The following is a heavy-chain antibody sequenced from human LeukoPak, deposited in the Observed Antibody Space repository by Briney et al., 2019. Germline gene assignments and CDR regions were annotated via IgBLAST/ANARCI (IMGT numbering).Heavy chain of an antibody. CDR2: ISSSGDST. CDR1: AFSEFTFSDYA. Sequence: GGSLRLSCAASAFSEFTFSDYAMSWVRQAPGKGLEWVSAISSSGDSTYYTDSVKGRFTISRDNSKNTLYLQMNSLRAEDTAVYYCARGGPIYCSGDSCYPGDYWGQGTLVTVSS. J-gene: IGHJ4*02. D-gene: IGHD2-15*01. CDR3: ARGGPIYCSGDSCYPGDY. V-gene: IGHV3-23*01.